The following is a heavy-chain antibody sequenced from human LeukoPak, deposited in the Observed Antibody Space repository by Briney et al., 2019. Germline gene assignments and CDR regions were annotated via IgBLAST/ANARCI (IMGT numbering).Heavy chain of an antibody. CDR3: APDRYYYGSSET. CDR2: LSSESTYI. V-gene: IGHV3-21*01. J-gene: IGHJ5*02. D-gene: IGHD3-10*01. Sequence: GGSLRLSCAASGVTFGSYSMNWGRHAPGGGLEGGSCLSSESTYIYYTDSVKGRFTISRDNAKNCLYLQMNIRTAEDTAFYFWAPDRYYYGSSETWGQGKLVTVSS. CDR1: GVTFGSYS.